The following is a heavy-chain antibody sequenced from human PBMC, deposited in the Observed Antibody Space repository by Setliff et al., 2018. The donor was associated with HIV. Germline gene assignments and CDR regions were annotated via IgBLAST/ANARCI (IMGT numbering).Heavy chain of an antibody. CDR2: IYYTGGT. D-gene: IGHD1-20*01. CDR1: GGSITSGGFY. V-gene: IGHV4-31*01. CDR3: ARGGGMTSLGAFDN. Sequence: PSQTLSLTCTASGGSITSGGFYWSWIRQYPQKGLEWIGYIYYTGGTYYNPSLKSPVTMSVDTSKNQFSLKLSSVTAADTAVYYCARGGGMTSLGAFDNWGQGTMVTVSS. J-gene: IGHJ3*02.